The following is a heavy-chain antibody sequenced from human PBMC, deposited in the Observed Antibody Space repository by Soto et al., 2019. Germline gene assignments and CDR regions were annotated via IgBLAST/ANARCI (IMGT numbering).Heavy chain of an antibody. J-gene: IGHJ4*02. D-gene: IGHD5-18*01. CDR1: GVTFGDYA. V-gene: IGHV3-49*03. CDR3: SRGASNGYSYGPADY. Sequence: GGSLRLSCTASGVTFGDYAMSWFRQAPGKGLEWVGFIRSEAYGGTTEYAASVKGRFTISRDDSKSIAYLQMNSLKTEDTAVYYCSRGASNGYSYGPADYWGQGTLVTVSS. CDR2: IRSEAYGGTT.